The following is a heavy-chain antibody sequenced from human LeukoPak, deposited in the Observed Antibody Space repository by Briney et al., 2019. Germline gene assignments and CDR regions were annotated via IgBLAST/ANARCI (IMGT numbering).Heavy chain of an antibody. J-gene: IGHJ3*02. CDR2: IYYSGST. Sequence: SETLSLTCTVSGGSISSDYWSCIRQPPGKGLEWIGYIYYSGSTNYNPSLKSRVTISVDTSKNQFSLKLSSVTAADTAVYYCARGGSILTGYYPHDAFDIWGQGTMVTVSS. D-gene: IGHD3-9*01. CDR1: GGSISSDY. CDR3: ARGGSILTGYYPHDAFDI. V-gene: IGHV4-59*01.